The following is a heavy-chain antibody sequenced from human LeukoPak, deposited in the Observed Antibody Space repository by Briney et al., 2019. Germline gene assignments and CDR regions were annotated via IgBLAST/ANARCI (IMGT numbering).Heavy chain of an antibody. CDR1: GFTFSTYG. Sequence: GTSLRLPCAASGFTFSTYGMHWVRQAPGKGLEWVAVIWYDGSNKYYADSVKGRFTISRDNSRSTLYLQMNSLGADDTAVYYCARHLHYYGSGNYYYYFYAMDVWGQGTTVTVSS. CDR2: IWYDGSNK. V-gene: IGHV3-33*01. CDR3: ARHLHYYGSGNYYYYFYAMDV. J-gene: IGHJ6*02. D-gene: IGHD3-10*01.